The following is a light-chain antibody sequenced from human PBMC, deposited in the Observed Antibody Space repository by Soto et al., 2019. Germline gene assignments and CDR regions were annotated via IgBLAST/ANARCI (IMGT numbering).Light chain of an antibody. Sequence: ERVFTPFVATPLYTPREKANLSSRASQSVSSNLAWYQQKPGQAPRLLIYGASTRATGIPARFSGSGSGTEFTLTISSLQSEDFAVYYCQQYNNWWTFGQGTKVDNK. J-gene: IGKJ1*01. CDR1: QSVSSN. V-gene: IGKV3-15*01. CDR3: QQYNNWWT. CDR2: GAS.